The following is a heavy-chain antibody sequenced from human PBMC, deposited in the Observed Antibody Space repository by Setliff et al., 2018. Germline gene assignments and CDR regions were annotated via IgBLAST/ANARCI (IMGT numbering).Heavy chain of an antibody. CDR2: IKSKSDGGTP. D-gene: IGHD1-7*01. Sequence: GGSLRLSCAASGFTFSNAWMNWVRQAPGKGLEWVGRIKSKSDGGTPDYAAPVKGRFTISRDDSKNTLYLHMNSLKSEDTAVFYCVAVRWNYPTVWGQGTLVTVSS. J-gene: IGHJ4*02. CDR1: GFTFSNAW. V-gene: IGHV3-15*01. CDR3: VAVRWNYPTV.